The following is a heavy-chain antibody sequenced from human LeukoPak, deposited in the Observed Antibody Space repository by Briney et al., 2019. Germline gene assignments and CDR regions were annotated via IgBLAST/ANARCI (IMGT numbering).Heavy chain of an antibody. CDR2: ISGSGGST. Sequence: GGSLRLSCAASGFTFSSYAMSWVRQAPGKGLEWVSAISGSGGSTYYADSVKGRFTFSRDNSKNTLYLQMNSLRAEDTAVYYCADDNWNDVRSGYWGQGTLVTVSS. D-gene: IGHD1-20*01. V-gene: IGHV3-23*01. J-gene: IGHJ4*02. CDR3: ADDNWNDVRSGY. CDR1: GFTFSSYA.